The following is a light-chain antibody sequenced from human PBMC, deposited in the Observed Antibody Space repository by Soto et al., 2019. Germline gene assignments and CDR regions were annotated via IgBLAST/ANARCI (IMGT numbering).Light chain of an antibody. Sequence: DIQMTQSPSTLSGSAGDRVTITCRASQTIGSWLAWYQQKPGKAPKLLIYKASTLKSGVPSRFSGSGSGTEFTLTISSLQPDDFATYYCQHYNSYSEALGQGTKVDIK. J-gene: IGKJ1*01. CDR2: KAS. CDR3: QHYNSYSEA. CDR1: QTIGSW. V-gene: IGKV1-5*03.